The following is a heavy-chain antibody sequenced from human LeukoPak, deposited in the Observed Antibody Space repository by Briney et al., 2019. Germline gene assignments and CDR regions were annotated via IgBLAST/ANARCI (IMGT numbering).Heavy chain of an antibody. J-gene: IGHJ5*02. CDR2: IYYSGST. D-gene: IGHD3-3*01. V-gene: IGHV4-61*01. CDR1: GVSVSSGSYY. CDR3: ARGRITIFGSPYGAWFDP. Sequence: SETLSLTCAVSGVSVSSGSYYWSWIRQPPGKGLEWIGYIYYSGSTNYNPSLKSRVTISVDTSKNQFSLKLSSVTAADTAVYYCARGRITIFGSPYGAWFDPWGQGTLVTVSS.